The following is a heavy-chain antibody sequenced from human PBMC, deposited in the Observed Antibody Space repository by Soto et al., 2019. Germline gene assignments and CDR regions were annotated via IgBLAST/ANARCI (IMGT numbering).Heavy chain of an antibody. D-gene: IGHD3-22*01. V-gene: IGHV4-31*03. CDR1: GGSINRDSHY. CDR2: KYTSGRA. Sequence: SETLSLTCSVSGGSINRDSHYWSWIRQHPGKGLEWIGNKYTSGRAYYNPSLKSRVSISVDTSKNQFSLTLNSATAADTAVYYCARESDYYDSSGSRFDYWGQGSLVTVSS. J-gene: IGHJ4*02. CDR3: ARESDYYDSSGSRFDY.